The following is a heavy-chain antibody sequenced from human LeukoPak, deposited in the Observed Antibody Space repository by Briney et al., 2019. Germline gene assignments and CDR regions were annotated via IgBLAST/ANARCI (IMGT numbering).Heavy chain of an antibody. Sequence: GASVTVSCKASGYTFTCYYMHWVRQAPAQGLERIGWINPNSGGTNYAQKFQGRVTMTRDTSISTAYMELSRLRSDDTAVYYCASDFLLDYWGQGTLVTVSS. J-gene: IGHJ4*02. CDR1: GYTFTCYY. V-gene: IGHV1-2*02. CDR2: INPNSGGT. CDR3: ASDFLLDY.